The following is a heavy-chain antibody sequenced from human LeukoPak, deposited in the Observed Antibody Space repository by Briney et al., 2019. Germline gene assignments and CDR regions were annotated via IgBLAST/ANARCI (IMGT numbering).Heavy chain of an antibody. J-gene: IGHJ5*02. D-gene: IGHD6-19*01. CDR1: GFIFSSYG. V-gene: IGHV3-33*01. Sequence: PGGSLRLSCAASGFIFSSYGMHWVRQAPGKGLEWVALIWYDGSRKFYADSVKGRFTISRDDSKNTLYLQMKSLRVEDTAVYFCARDRGGLVVAGRFDPWGQGTLVTVSS. CDR2: IWYDGSRK. CDR3: ARDRGGLVVAGRFDP.